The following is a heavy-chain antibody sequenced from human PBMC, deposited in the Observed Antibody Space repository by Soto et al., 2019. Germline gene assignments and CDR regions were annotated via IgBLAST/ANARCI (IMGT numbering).Heavy chain of an antibody. CDR1: GFTFSSYG. J-gene: IGHJ4*02. V-gene: IGHV3-33*01. Sequence: PGGSLRLSCAASGFTFSSYGMHWVRRTRGKGLEWVAVIWYAGSNKYYADSVKGRFTISRHNSKNTLYLQMNSLRAEATAVYYRARDPSIHSPGLEWIMYYWGQGTLVTVSS. CDR3: ARDPSIHSPGLEWIMYY. D-gene: IGHD3-3*01. CDR2: IWYAGSNK.